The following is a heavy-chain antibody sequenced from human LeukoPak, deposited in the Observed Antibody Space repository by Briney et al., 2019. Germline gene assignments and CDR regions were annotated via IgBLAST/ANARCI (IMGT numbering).Heavy chain of an antibody. V-gene: IGHV3-23*01. Sequence: QTGGPLRLSCAASGFTFSSHAMSWVRQAPGKGLEWVSAISGSGGSTYYADSVKGRFTISRDNAKNTLYLQMNSLRAEDKAVYYCAKGGGYEAQYYYYYLDVWGKGTTVTISS. CDR1: GFTFSSHA. J-gene: IGHJ6*03. CDR2: ISGSGGST. CDR3: AKGGGYEAQYYYYYLDV. D-gene: IGHD5-12*01.